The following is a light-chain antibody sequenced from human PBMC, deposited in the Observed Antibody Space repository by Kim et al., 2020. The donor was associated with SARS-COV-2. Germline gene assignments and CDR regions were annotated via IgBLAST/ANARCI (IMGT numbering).Light chain of an antibody. CDR3: QQYYDTPA. J-gene: IGKJ1*01. CDR2: WAS. V-gene: IGKV4-1*01. CDR1: RSVLYSSNNKNY. Sequence: DIVMTQSPDSLAVSLGERATINCKSSRSVLYSSNNKNYLAWYQQKPGQPPKLLIYWASTRESGVPDRFRGSGSGTDFSLTISSLQAEDVVVYYCQQYYDTPAFGQGTKVDIK.